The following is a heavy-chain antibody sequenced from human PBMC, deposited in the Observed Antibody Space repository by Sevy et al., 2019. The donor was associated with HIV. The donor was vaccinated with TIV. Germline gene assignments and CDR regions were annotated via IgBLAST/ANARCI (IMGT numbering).Heavy chain of an antibody. Sequence: ASVKVSCKASGYTFSSYSISWVRQAPGQGLEWMGWISAYNGNTNYAQKLQGRVTMTTDTSTSTAYMELRSLRSDDTAVYYCARGAEGWYRMGVYYYYGMDVWGQGTTVTVSS. D-gene: IGHD6-19*01. V-gene: IGHV1-18*01. CDR2: ISAYNGNT. CDR3: ARGAEGWYRMGVYYYYGMDV. J-gene: IGHJ6*02. CDR1: GYTFSSYS.